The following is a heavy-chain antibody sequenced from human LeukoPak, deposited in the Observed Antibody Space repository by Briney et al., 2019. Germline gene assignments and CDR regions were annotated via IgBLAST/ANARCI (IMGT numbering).Heavy chain of an antibody. Sequence: SVKVSCKASGGTFSSYAISWVRQAPGQGLEWMGRIIPILGIANYAQKFQGRGAITADKSTSTAYREMSSLRSEDTAVYYCASSGPRYCSSTSCYFSAFDIWGQGTMVTVSS. V-gene: IGHV1-69*04. CDR1: GGTFSSYA. CDR3: ASSGPRYCSSTSCYFSAFDI. CDR2: IIPILGIA. D-gene: IGHD2-2*01. J-gene: IGHJ3*02.